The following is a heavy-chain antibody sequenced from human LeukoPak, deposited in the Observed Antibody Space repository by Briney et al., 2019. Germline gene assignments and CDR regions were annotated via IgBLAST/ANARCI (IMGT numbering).Heavy chain of an antibody. V-gene: IGHV4-39*01. CDR2: IYYSGST. CDR3: ARRLPWFDP. CDR1: GGSISSSSNY. J-gene: IGHJ5*02. Sequence: SETLSLTCTVSGGSISSSSNYWGWIRQPPGKGLEWIGSIYYSGSTYYNPSLKSRVTISVDTSKNQFSLKLSSVTAADTAVYYCARRLPWFDPWGQGTLVTVSS. D-gene: IGHD2-21*02.